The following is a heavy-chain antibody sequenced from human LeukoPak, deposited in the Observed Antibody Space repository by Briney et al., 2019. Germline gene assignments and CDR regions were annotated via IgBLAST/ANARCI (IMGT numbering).Heavy chain of an antibody. CDR1: GFTVSSNY. J-gene: IGHJ4*02. Sequence: SGGSLRLSCAASGFTVSSNYMSWVRQAPGKGLEWVSAISGSGGSTYYADSVKGRFTISRDNSKNTLYLQMNSLRAEDTAVYYCAKLLQWLDYWGQGTLVTVSS. V-gene: IGHV3-23*01. D-gene: IGHD6-19*01. CDR3: AKLLQWLDY. CDR2: ISGSGGST.